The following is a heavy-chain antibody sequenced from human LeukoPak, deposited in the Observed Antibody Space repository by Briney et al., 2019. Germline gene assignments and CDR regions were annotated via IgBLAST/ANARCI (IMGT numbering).Heavy chain of an antibody. CDR2: LTGSGATT. D-gene: IGHD5/OR15-5a*01. CDR3: AKEDIVSTMGNFDY. Sequence: PGGSLRLSCAASGFTFSSYWMSWVRQAPGKGLEWVSALTGSGATTNYADSVKGRFTISRDNSKNTLFLQMNSLRAEDTAVYYCAKEDIVSTMGNFDYWGQGTLVTVPS. CDR1: GFTFSSYW. J-gene: IGHJ4*02. V-gene: IGHV3-23*01.